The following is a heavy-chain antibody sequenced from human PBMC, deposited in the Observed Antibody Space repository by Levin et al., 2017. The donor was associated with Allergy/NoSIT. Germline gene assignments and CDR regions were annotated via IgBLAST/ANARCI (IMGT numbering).Heavy chain of an antibody. CDR3: AKVGRIVGATLVGWFDP. CDR2: ISGSGGST. CDR1: GFTFSSYA. D-gene: IGHD1-26*01. J-gene: IGHJ5*02. V-gene: IGHV3-23*01. Sequence: ETLSLTCAASGFTFSSYAMSWVRQAPGKGLEWVSAISGSGGSTYYADSVKGRFTISRDNSKNTLYLQMNSLRAEDTAVYYCAKVGRIVGATLVGWFDPWGQGTLVTVSS.